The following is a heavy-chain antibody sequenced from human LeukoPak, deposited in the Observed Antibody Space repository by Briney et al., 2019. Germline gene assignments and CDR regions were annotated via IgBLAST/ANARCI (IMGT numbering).Heavy chain of an antibody. J-gene: IGHJ3*02. Sequence: PGGSLRLSCAASGFTFSNYAMSWVRQAPGKGLERVSSINGRGGSTYYADSVKGRFTISRDNSKKTLYMQMNSLRPEDTAVYYCAKDGKMIVVLFGAFDIWGQGTMVTVSS. CDR1: GFTFSNYA. CDR2: INGRGGST. D-gene: IGHD3-22*01. CDR3: AKDGKMIVVLFGAFDI. V-gene: IGHV3-23*01.